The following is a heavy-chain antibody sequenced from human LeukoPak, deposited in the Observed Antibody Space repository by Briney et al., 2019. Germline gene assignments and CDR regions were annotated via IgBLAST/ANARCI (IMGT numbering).Heavy chain of an antibody. CDR3: AKDRSGGNSSGYSPWFDY. CDR2: ISGSGGST. CDR1: GFTFSSYA. J-gene: IGHJ4*02. D-gene: IGHD3-22*01. V-gene: IGHV3-23*01. Sequence: TGGSLRLSCATSGFTFSSYAMSWVRQAPGKGLEWVSAISGSGGSTYYADSVKGRFTISRDNSKNTLYLQMNSLRAEDTAVYYCAKDRSGGNSSGYSPWFDYWGQGTLVTVSS.